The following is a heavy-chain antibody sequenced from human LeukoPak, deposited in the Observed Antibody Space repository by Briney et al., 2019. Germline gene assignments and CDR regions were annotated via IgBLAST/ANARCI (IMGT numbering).Heavy chain of an antibody. CDR2: IKSKTDGGTT. V-gene: IGHV3-15*01. J-gene: IGHJ1*01. D-gene: IGHD6-19*01. Sequence: GGSLRLSCAASGFTFSNAWMSWVRQAPGKGLEWVGRIKSKTDGGTTDYAAPVKGRFTISRDDSKNTLYVQMNSLRAEDTAVYYCARGGKRAVAGTRSPQYFQHWGQGTLVTVSS. CDR1: GFTFSNAW. CDR3: ARGGKRAVAGTRSPQYFQH.